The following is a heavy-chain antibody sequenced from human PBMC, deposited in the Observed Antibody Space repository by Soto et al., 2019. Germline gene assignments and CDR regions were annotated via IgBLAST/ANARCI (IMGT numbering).Heavy chain of an antibody. CDR3: AREEPEGYTRFDD. V-gene: IGHV1-3*01. Sequence: KFQGRVTFTKDTSASTAYMEVSSLRPEDTAVYYCAREEPEGYTRFDDWGQGTLVTVSS. D-gene: IGHD5-18*01. J-gene: IGHJ4*02.